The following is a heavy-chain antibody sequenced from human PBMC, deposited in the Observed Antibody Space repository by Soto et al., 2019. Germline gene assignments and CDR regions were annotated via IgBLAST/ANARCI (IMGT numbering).Heavy chain of an antibody. V-gene: IGHV3-7*05. Sequence: EVQLVESGGGLVQPGGSLRLSCAASGFTFGNYWMTWVRQAPGKGLEWVANIKGDGSAKSYLDSARGRFTVSRDNAENSLFLQQNILRAEDTALYYCARDVSPGSSGDYLDAFDIWGQGTMVTVS. CDR2: IKGDGSAK. D-gene: IGHD4-17*01. CDR1: GFTFGNYW. CDR3: ARDVSPGSSGDYLDAFDI. J-gene: IGHJ3*02.